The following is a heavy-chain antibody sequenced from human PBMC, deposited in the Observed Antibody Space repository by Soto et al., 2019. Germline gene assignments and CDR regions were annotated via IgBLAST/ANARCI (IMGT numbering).Heavy chain of an antibody. CDR3: ARDLGIQLWHLYGMDV. CDR1: GGSISSYY. D-gene: IGHD5-18*01. CDR2: IYYSGST. Sequence: QVQLQESGPGLVKPSETLSLTCTVSGGSISSYYWSWIRQPPGKGLEWIGYIYYSGSTNYNPSLKSRVTISVYTSKNQFSLKLSSVTAADTAVYYCARDLGIQLWHLYGMDVWGQGTTVTVSS. J-gene: IGHJ6*02. V-gene: IGHV4-59*01.